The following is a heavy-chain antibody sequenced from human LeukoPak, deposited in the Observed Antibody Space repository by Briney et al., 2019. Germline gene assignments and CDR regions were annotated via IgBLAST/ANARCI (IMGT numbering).Heavy chain of an antibody. D-gene: IGHD5-18*01. J-gene: IGHJ4*02. CDR2: IGGTGVRT. CDR3: AKPDTAMVTGYVFDY. Sequence: GGSLRLSCASSGFTFSSYAMSWVRQAPGKGLEWVSTIGGTGVRTYYADSVKGRFTISRNNSKNTLYLQMNSLRAEDTAVYYCAKPDTAMVTGYVFDYWGQGTLVTVSS. V-gene: IGHV3-23*01. CDR1: GFTFSSYA.